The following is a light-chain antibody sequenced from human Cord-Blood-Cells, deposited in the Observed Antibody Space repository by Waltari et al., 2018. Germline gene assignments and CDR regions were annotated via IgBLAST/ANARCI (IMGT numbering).Light chain of an antibody. J-gene: IGKJ1*01. CDR1: QSVSSN. Sequence: EIVMTQSPATLSVSPGERATLSCRARQSVSSNLAWYQQKPGQAPRLLIYGASTRATVIPARFSGSWSGTEFTLTISSLQSEDFAVYYCQQYNNWPPWTFGQGTKVEIK. CDR2: GAS. CDR3: QQYNNWPPWT. V-gene: IGKV3-15*01.